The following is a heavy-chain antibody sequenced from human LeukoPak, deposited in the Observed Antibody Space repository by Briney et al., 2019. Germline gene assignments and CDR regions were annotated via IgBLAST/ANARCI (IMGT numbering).Heavy chain of an antibody. CDR3: ATLENVVVPAAMNEALGNWFDP. V-gene: IGHV1-24*01. J-gene: IGHJ5*02. Sequence: AASVKVSCKVSGYTLTELSMHWVRQAPGKGREWMGGFDPEDGETIYAQKCQGRVTMTEDTSTDTAYMELSSLRSEDTAVYYCATLENVVVPAAMNEALGNWFDPWGQGTLVTVSS. CDR2: FDPEDGET. D-gene: IGHD2-2*01. CDR1: GYTLTELS.